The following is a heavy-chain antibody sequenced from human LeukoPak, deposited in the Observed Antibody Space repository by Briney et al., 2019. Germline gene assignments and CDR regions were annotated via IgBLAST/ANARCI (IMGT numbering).Heavy chain of an antibody. CDR1: GGSISSYY. V-gene: IGHV4-59*12. Sequence: PSETLSLTCTVSGGSISSYYWSWIRQPPGKGLEWIGYIYHSGSTYYNPSLKSRVTISVDRSKNQFSLKLSSVTAADTAVYYCARRGIVGASLDYWGQGTLVTVSS. CDR2: IYHSGST. J-gene: IGHJ4*02. D-gene: IGHD1-26*01. CDR3: ARRGIVGASLDY.